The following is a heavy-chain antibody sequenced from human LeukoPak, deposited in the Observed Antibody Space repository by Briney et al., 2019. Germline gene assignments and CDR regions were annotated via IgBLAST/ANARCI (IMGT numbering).Heavy chain of an antibody. J-gene: IGHJ6*03. V-gene: IGHV3-21*01. CDR3: AKDGSMPWGYSMDV. CDR2: ISTNSSYI. CDR1: GCTFSSYS. D-gene: IGHD2/OR15-2a*01. Sequence: GGSLRLSCAAYGCTFSSYSMNWVRQAPGKGLEGVSFISTNSSYIDYADSVKGRFTISRDNAKHSLYLEMNSLRAEDTAVYYCAKDGSMPWGYSMDVWGKGTPVTISS.